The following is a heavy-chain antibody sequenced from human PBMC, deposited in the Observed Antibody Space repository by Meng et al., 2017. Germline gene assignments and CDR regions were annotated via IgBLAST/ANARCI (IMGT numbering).Heavy chain of an antibody. J-gene: IGHJ6*02. CDR3: AKFFRRVAGSREPPYYYYGMDV. CDR1: GFTFSSYG. Sequence: GGSLRLSCAASGFTFSSYGMHWVRQAPGKGLEWVSAISGSGGSTYYADSVKGRFTISRDNSKNTLYLQMNSLRAEDTAVYYCAKFFRRVAGSREPPYYYYGMDVWGQGTTVTVSS. CDR2: ISGSGGST. V-gene: IGHV3-23*01. D-gene: IGHD6-19*01.